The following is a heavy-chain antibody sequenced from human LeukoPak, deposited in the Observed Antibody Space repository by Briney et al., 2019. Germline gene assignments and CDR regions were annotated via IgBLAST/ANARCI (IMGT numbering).Heavy chain of an antibody. CDR3: ARSFGYYDDSSAAFDI. CDR1: GFTFSSYS. CDR2: IISSSSYI. V-gene: IGHV3-21*01. D-gene: IGHD3-22*01. Sequence: PGGSLRLSCAASGFTFSSYSMNWVRQAPGKGLEWVSSIISSSSYIYYADSEKGRFTISRDNAKKSLYLQMNSLRAEDTAVYYCARSFGYYDDSSAAFDIWGQGTMVTVSS. J-gene: IGHJ3*02.